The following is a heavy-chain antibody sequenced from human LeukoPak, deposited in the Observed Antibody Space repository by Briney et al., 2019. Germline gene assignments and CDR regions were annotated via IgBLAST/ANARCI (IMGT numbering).Heavy chain of an antibody. CDR1: GFTFSSYG. CDR3: AKENSYPYYYMDV. D-gene: IGHD5-18*01. Sequence: GGSLRLSCAASGFTFSSYGMHWVRQAPGKGLEWVAVIWYDGSNKYYADSVKGRFTISRDNSKNTLYLQMNSLRAEDTAVYYCAKENSYPYYYMDVWGKGATVTASS. CDR2: IWYDGSNK. J-gene: IGHJ6*03. V-gene: IGHV3-33*06.